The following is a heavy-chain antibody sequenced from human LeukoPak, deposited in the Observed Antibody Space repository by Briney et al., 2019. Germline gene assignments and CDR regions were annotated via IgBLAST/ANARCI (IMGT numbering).Heavy chain of an antibody. CDR1: GGSISSSSYY. J-gene: IGHJ4*02. V-gene: IGHV4-39*07. Sequence: SETLSLTCTVSGGSISSSSYYWGWIRQPPGKGLEWIGSIYYSGSTYYNLSLKSRVTISVDTSKNQFSLKLSSVTAADTAVYYCASTYGSGEDYWGQGTLVTVSS. CDR2: IYYSGST. D-gene: IGHD3-10*01. CDR3: ASTYGSGEDY.